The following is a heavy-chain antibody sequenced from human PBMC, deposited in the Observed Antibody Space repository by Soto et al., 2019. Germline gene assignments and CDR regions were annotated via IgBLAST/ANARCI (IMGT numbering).Heavy chain of an antibody. CDR3: ARGDSTDCSNGVCSFFYNHDMDV. CDR1: GYSFTDYH. V-gene: IGHV1-2*04. CDR2: INPKSGGT. D-gene: IGHD2-8*01. Sequence: ASVKVSCKASGYSFTDYHIHWVRQAPGQGLEWLGRINPKSGGTSTAQKFQGWVTMTTDTSISTASMELTRLTSDDTAIYYCARGDSTDCSNGVCSFFYNHDMDVWGQGTTVTAP. J-gene: IGHJ6*02.